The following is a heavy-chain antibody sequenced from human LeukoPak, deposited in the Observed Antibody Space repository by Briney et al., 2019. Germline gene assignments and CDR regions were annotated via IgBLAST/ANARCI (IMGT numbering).Heavy chain of an antibody. V-gene: IGHV4-34*01. Sequence: SETLSLTCAVYGGSFSGYYWSWIHQPPGKGREWIGEFNHSGSTNYNPSLKSRVTISIDTPKNQFSLKLSSVTAADTAVYYCARGLGLTTGAYYFDSWGQGNLVAVSS. CDR1: GGSFSGYY. D-gene: IGHD3-22*01. CDR3: ARGLGLTTGAYYFDS. J-gene: IGHJ4*02. CDR2: FNHSGST.